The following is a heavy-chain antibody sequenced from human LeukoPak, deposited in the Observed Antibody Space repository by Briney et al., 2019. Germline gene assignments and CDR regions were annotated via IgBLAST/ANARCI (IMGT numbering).Heavy chain of an antibody. Sequence: SETLSLTCTVSGGSISSSSYYWGWIRQPPGKGLEWIGSIYYSGSTYYNPSLKSRVTISVDTSKNQFSLKLSSVTVADTAVYYCASRITIFGVVIGPFQHWGQGTLVTVSS. CDR3: ASRITIFGVVIGPFQH. CDR2: IYYSGST. J-gene: IGHJ1*01. V-gene: IGHV4-39*01. CDR1: GGSISSSSYY. D-gene: IGHD3-3*01.